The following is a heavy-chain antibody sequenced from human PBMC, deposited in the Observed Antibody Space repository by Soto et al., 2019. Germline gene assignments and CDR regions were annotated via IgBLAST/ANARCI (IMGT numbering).Heavy chain of an antibody. CDR2: ISYDGSNK. V-gene: IGHV3-30*18. J-gene: IGHJ4*02. Sequence: QVQLVESGGGVVQPGRSLRLSCAASGFTFSSYGMHWVRQAPGKGLEWVAVISYDGSNKYYADSVKGRFTISRDNSKNTLYLQMNSLRAEDTAVYYCAKANYYDSSGPGWVGFDYWGQGTLVTVSS. CDR3: AKANYYDSSGPGWVGFDY. CDR1: GFTFSSYG. D-gene: IGHD3-22*01.